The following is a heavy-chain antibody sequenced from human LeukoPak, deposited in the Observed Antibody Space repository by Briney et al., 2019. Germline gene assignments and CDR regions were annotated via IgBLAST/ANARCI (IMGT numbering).Heavy chain of an antibody. CDR1: GGSISSYY. Sequence: SETLSLTCTVSGGSISSYYWSWIRQPPGKGLEWIGYIYYSGSTNYNPSLKSRVTISVDTSKNQFSLKLSSVTAADTAVYYCARVPEVEPFGAVIIPAYFDYWGQGTLVTVSS. J-gene: IGHJ4*02. V-gene: IGHV4-59*01. D-gene: IGHD3-3*01. CDR3: ARVPEVEPFGAVIIPAYFDY. CDR2: IYYSGST.